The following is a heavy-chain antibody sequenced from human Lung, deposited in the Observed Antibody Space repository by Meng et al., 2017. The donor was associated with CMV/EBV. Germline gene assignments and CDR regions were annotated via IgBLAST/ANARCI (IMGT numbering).Heavy chain of an antibody. Sequence: DYYIHWVRQAPGHGLEWMGRISPNSGGTNYAQGFQGRVTMTSDTSIRTAYMELRNLKSDDTAVYFCARVGDYYDRSGYYYERSLAYWGQGTLVTVSS. CDR1: DYY. D-gene: IGHD3-22*01. CDR2: ISPNSGGT. CDR3: ARVGDYYDRSGYYYERSLAY. V-gene: IGHV1-2*06. J-gene: IGHJ4*02.